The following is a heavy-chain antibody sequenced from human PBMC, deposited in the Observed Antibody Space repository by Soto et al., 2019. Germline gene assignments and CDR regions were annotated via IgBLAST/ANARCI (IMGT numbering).Heavy chain of an antibody. J-gene: IGHJ4*02. Sequence: ASVKVSCKASGYTFTSYYMHWVRQAPGQGLEWMGIINPSGGSTSYAQKFQGRVTMTRDTSTSTIYMELSSLRSEVTAVYYCAREGQSSYSSGWYYFDYWGQGTLVTVSS. D-gene: IGHD6-19*01. V-gene: IGHV1-46*01. CDR3: AREGQSSYSSGWYYFDY. CDR2: INPSGGST. CDR1: GYTFTSYY.